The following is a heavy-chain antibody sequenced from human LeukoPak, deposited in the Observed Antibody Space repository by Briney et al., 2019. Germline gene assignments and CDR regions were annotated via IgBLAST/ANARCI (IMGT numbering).Heavy chain of an antibody. V-gene: IGHV4-30-2*01. J-gene: IGHJ4*02. D-gene: IGHD3-22*01. Sequence: PSQTLSLTCAVSGGSISSGGYSWSWIRQPPGEGLEWIGYIYHSGSTNYNPSLKSRVTISVDTSKNQFSLKLSSVTAADTAVYYCARGGQTGYYYDSSGYYYGLDYWGQGTLVTVSS. CDR2: IYHSGST. CDR3: ARGGQTGYYYDSSGYYYGLDY. CDR1: GGSISSGGYS.